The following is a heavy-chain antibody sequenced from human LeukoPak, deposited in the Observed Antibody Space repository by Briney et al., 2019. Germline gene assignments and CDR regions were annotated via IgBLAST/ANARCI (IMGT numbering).Heavy chain of an antibody. CDR3: ARVPYYDFWSGYSQGLYYFDY. Sequence: SETLSLTCAVYGGSFSGYYWSWIRQPPGKGLEWIGEINHSGSTNYNPSLKSRVTISVDTSKNQFSLKLSSVTAADTAVYYCARVPYYDFWSGYSQGLYYFDYWSQGTLVTVSS. CDR2: INHSGST. J-gene: IGHJ4*02. CDR1: GGSFSGYY. V-gene: IGHV4-34*01. D-gene: IGHD3-3*01.